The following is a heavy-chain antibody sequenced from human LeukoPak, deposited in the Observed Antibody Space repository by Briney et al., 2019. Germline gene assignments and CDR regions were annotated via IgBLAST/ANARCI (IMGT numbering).Heavy chain of an antibody. D-gene: IGHD6-19*01. CDR1: GYTFTSYG. J-gene: IGHJ3*02. CDR2: ISAYNGNT. CDR3: ARTSVAGTFYYAFDI. V-gene: IGHV1-18*01. Sequence: ASVKVSCKASGYTFTSYGISWVRQAPGQGLEWMGWISAYNGNTNYAQKLQGRVTMTTDTSTSTAYMELRSLRSDDTSVYYCARTSVAGTFYYAFDIWGQRTMVTVSS.